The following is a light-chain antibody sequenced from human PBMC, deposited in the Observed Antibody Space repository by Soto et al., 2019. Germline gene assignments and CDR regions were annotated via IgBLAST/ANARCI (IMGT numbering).Light chain of an antibody. Sequence: QSALTQPPSASGTPGQRVTISCSGSSSNIGSNYVYWYQQFPGAAPKLLIYSNDQRPSGVPDRFSGSRSGTSASLAISGLRSEDEADYYCAAWDDSLRVVFGGGTKVTVL. CDR2: SND. CDR1: SSNIGSNY. CDR3: AAWDDSLRVV. V-gene: IGLV1-47*02. J-gene: IGLJ2*01.